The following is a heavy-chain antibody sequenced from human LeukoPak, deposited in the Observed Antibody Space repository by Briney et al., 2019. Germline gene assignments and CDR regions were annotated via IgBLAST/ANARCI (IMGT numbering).Heavy chain of an antibody. J-gene: IGHJ4*02. CDR1: GGSISSSSYY. CDR3: ARIDTVVLPSTMFDY. Sequence: RASETLSLTCTVSGGSISSSSYYWGWIRQPPGKGLEWIGSINYSGNTYYNSSLKSRVTISVDTSRNQFSLKLSSVTAADTALYYCARIDTVVLPSTMFDYWGQGTLVTVSS. D-gene: IGHD2-2*01. V-gene: IGHV4-39*01. CDR2: INYSGNT.